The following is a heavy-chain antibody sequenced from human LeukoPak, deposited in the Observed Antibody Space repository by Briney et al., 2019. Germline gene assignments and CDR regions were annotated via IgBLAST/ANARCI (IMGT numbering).Heavy chain of an antibody. CDR2: ISSSGSTI. Sequence: GGSLRLSCAASGLTFSSYEINWVRQAPGKGLEWVSYISSSGSTIYYAVSVKGRFTISKDNARNSLYLQMNSLRAEDTAFYYCALTNYFDSSGQIVDYWGQGTLVIVSS. D-gene: IGHD3-22*01. V-gene: IGHV3-48*03. CDR1: GLTFSSYE. J-gene: IGHJ4*02. CDR3: ALTNYFDSSGQIVDY.